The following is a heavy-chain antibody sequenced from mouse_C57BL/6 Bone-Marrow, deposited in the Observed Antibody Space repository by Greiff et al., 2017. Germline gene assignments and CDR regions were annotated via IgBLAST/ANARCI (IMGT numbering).Heavy chain of an antibody. Sequence: VQLQQSGAELARPGASVKLSCKASGYTFTSYGISWVKQRTGQGLEWIGEIYPRSGNTYYNEKFKGKATLTADKSSSTAYMELRSLTSEDSAVYFWARGRSRGFFFAYWGQGTLVTVSA. V-gene: IGHV1-81*01. D-gene: IGHD3-2*02. CDR2: IYPRSGNT. J-gene: IGHJ3*01. CDR3: ARGRSRGFFFAY. CDR1: GYTFTSYG.